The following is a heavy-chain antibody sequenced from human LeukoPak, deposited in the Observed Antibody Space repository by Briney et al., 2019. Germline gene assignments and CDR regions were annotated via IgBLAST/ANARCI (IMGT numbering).Heavy chain of an antibody. Sequence: SETLSLTCAVYGGSFSGYYWSWIRQPPGKGLEWIGEINHSGSTNYNPSLKSRVTISVDTSKNQFSLKLSSVTAADTAVYYCARAKPYIVVVVAATTWFDPWGQGTLVTVSS. V-gene: IGHV4-34*01. J-gene: IGHJ5*02. CDR1: GGSFSGYY. D-gene: IGHD2-15*01. CDR2: INHSGST. CDR3: ARAKPYIVVVVAATTWFDP.